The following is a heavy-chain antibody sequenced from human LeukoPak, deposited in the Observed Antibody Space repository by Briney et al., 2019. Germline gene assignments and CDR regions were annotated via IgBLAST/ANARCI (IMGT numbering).Heavy chain of an antibody. D-gene: IGHD5-18*01. V-gene: IGHV4-34*01. CDR2: INHSGST. Sequence: PSETLSLTCAVYGGSFTDYYWNWIRQPPGKGLEWIGEINHSGSTNYNPSLKSRVTISVDTSKNQFSLKLSSVTAADTAVYYCARLRGRYSYGYKHRFDYWGQGTLVTVSS. CDR3: ARLRGRYSYGYKHRFDY. CDR1: GGSFTDYY. J-gene: IGHJ4*02.